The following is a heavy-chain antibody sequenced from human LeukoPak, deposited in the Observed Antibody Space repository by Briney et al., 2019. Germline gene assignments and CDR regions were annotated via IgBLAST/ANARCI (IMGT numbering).Heavy chain of an antibody. V-gene: IGHV3-7*01. D-gene: IGHD4-23*01. J-gene: IGHJ4*02. Sequence: GGSLRLSCAASGFTFSSYWMSWVRQAPGKGLEWVANINQDGSEKYYVDSVKGRFTISRDNAKNSLYLQMNSLRAEDTAVYYCARGAPTTVVTNSPSDYWGQGTLVTVSS. CDR2: INQDGSEK. CDR1: GFTFSSYW. CDR3: ARGAPTTVVTNSPSDY.